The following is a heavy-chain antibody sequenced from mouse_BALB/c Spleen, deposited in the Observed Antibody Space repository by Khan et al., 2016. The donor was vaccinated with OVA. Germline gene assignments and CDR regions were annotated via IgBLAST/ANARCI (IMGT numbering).Heavy chain of an antibody. CDR2: IYWDDYK. V-gene: IGHV8-12*01. CDR3: DRSPYGNWAWFAY. CDR1: GFSLSTAGMG. D-gene: IGHD2-10*02. Sequence: QVTLKESGPGIVQPSQTLSLTCSLSGFSLSTAGMGVSWIRQPSGKGLEWLAHIYWDDYKRYNPSLKSRLTISKDTSSKEIRLNITSVDTADTTTYYCDRSPYGNWAWFAYWGQGTLVTVSA. J-gene: IGHJ3*01.